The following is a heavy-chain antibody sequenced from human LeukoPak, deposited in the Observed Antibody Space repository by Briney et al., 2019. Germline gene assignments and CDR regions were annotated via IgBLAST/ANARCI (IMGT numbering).Heavy chain of an antibody. V-gene: IGHV1-46*01. D-gene: IGHD3-22*01. Sequence: ASVKVSCKASGGTFSSYAISWVRQAPGQGLEWMGIINPSGGSTSYAQKFQGRVTMTRDTSTSTVYMELSSLRSEDTAVYYCARVGRVTMMTLDYWGQGTLVTVSS. CDR3: ARVGRVTMMTLDY. CDR1: GGTFSSYA. CDR2: INPSGGST. J-gene: IGHJ4*02.